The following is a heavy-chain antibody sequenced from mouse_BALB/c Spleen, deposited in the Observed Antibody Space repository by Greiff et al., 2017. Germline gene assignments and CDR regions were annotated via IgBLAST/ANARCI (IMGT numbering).Heavy chain of an antibody. CDR2: INPSSGYT. D-gene: IGHD1-1*01. Sequence: QVQLQQSAAELARPGASVKMSCKASGYTFTSYTMHWVKQRPGQGLEWIGYINPSSGYTEYNQKFKDKTTLTADKSSSTAYMQLSSLTSEDSAVYYCASYGSSYVGYAMDYWGQGTSVTVSS. V-gene: IGHV1-4*02. CDR3: ASYGSSYVGYAMDY. J-gene: IGHJ4*01. CDR1: GYTFTSYT.